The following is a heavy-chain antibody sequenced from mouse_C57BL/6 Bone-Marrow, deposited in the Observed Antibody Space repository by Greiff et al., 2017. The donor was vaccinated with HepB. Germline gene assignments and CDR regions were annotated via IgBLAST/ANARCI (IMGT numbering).Heavy chain of an antibody. Sequence: VKLMESGPELVKPGASVKISCKASGYAFSSSWMNWVKQRPGKGLEWIGRIYPGDGDTNYNGKFKGKATLTADKSSSTAYMQLSSLTSEDSAVYFCAIYDYDGDYYAMDYWGQGTSVTVSS. J-gene: IGHJ4*01. D-gene: IGHD2-4*01. V-gene: IGHV1-82*01. CDR3: AIYDYDGDYYAMDY. CDR1: GYAFSSSW. CDR2: IYPGDGDT.